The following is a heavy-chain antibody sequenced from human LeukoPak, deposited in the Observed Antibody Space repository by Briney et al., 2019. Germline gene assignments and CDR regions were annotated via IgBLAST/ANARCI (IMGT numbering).Heavy chain of an antibody. CDR2: IIPILGIA. J-gene: IGHJ6*02. Sequence: SVTVSCKASGGTFSSYAISWVRQAPGQGLEWVGRIIPILGIANYAQKFQGRVTITADKSTSTAYMELSSLRSEDTAVYYCARGREVATSPYYYYGMDVWGQGTTVTVSS. D-gene: IGHD5-24*01. CDR3: ARGREVATSPYYYYGMDV. CDR1: GGTFSSYA. V-gene: IGHV1-69*04.